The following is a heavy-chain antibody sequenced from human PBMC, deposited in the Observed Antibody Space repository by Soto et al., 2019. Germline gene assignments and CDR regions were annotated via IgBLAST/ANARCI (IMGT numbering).Heavy chain of an antibody. D-gene: IGHD3-10*01. CDR1: GYTFTRSG. J-gene: IGHJ6*02. CDR3: TTQGFGGLHGLVDV. CDR2: ISSYNGDT. Sequence: GASVKVSCKASGYTFTRSGISWVRQAPGQGPEWMGWISSYNGDTNYAQTFQGRVTMTTDTSTSTAYTELRSLRSDDTAVYYCTTQGFGGLHGLVDVWGQGTTVTVSS. V-gene: IGHV1-18*01.